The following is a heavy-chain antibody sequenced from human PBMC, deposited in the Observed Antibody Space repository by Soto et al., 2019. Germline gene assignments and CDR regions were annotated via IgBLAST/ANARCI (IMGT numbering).Heavy chain of an antibody. J-gene: IGHJ5*02. V-gene: IGHV4-30-4*01. Sequence: SETLSLTCTVSGGSISSGDYYWSWIRQPPGKGLEWIGYIYHSGSTYYNPSLKSRVTLSLETSKSQFSLRLTSVTASDTAIYYCARLGAFYQSLDPWGQGTLVTVSS. D-gene: IGHD3-3*02. CDR2: IYHSGST. CDR1: GGSISSGDYY. CDR3: ARLGAFYQSLDP.